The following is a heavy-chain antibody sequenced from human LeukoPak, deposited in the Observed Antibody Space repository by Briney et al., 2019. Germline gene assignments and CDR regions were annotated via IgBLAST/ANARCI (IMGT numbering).Heavy chain of an antibody. CDR2: IYPGDSDT. Sequence: MPGXXXXWMGIIYPGDSDTRYSPSFQGQVTISADKSISTAYLQWSSLKASDTAMYYCARGTDYGDYGYWGQGTLVTVSS. CDR3: ARGTDYGDYGY. J-gene: IGHJ4*02. D-gene: IGHD4-17*01. V-gene: IGHV5-51*01.